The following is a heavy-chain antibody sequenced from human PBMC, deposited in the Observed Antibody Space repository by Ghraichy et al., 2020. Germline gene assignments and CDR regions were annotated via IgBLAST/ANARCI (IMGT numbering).Heavy chain of an antibody. J-gene: IGHJ4*02. CDR1: GVTFSNAW. D-gene: IGHD6-19*01. V-gene: IGHV3-15*07. Sequence: GESLNISCVASGVTFSNAWMNWVRQAPGKGLEWVGRIKSNPAGGTTDYAAPVKGRFIISRDDSKNTLYLQMDNLKTEDTAVYYCATEQWLVTDYWGQGTLVTVSS. CDR3: ATEQWLVTDY. CDR2: IKSNPAGGTT.